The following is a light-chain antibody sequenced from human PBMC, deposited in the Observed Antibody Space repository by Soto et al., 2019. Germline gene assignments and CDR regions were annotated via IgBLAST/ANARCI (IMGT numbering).Light chain of an antibody. CDR2: DAS. V-gene: IGKV3-11*01. CDR3: QQRSPLT. J-gene: IGKJ4*01. Sequence: EIVLTQSPATLSLSPGERATLSCRASQSVSSYLAWYQQKPGQAPRLLIYDASNEATGIPARFSGSGSGTDFTLPISSLEPEDFAVYYCQQRSPLTFGGGTKVEIK. CDR1: QSVSSY.